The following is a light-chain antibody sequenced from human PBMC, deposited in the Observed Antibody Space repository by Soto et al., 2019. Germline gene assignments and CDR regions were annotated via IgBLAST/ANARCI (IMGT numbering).Light chain of an antibody. CDR2: EVT. V-gene: IGLV2-14*01. CDR1: NXDVGGYNY. Sequence: QSALAQPASVSGSPGQSITISCAGTNXDVGGYNYVSWYQQCPGKAPKLIIYEVTYRPSGVSNRFSGSKSGNTASLTISGLQAEDEADYYCSSYSRSSALDVIFGGGTKVTVL. CDR3: SSYSRSSALDVI. J-gene: IGLJ2*01.